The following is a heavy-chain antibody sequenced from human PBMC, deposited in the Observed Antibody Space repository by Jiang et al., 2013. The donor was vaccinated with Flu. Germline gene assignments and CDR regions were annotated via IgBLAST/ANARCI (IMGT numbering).Heavy chain of an antibody. Sequence: AVSGYSISSGYYWGWIRQPPRKGLEWIGSIYHSGSTYYNPSLKSRVTISVDTSKNQFSLKLSSVTAADTAVYYCARAIAAAKYYFDYWGQGTLVTVSS. J-gene: IGHJ4*02. D-gene: IGHD6-13*01. CDR3: ARAIAAAKYYFDY. CDR2: IYHSGST. CDR1: GYSISSGYY. V-gene: IGHV4-38-2*01.